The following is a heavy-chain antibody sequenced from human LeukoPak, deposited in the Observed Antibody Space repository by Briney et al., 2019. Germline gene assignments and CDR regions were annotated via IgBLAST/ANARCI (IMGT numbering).Heavy chain of an antibody. J-gene: IGHJ4*02. CDR3: AKDPEYQLPRGPFDY. CDR1: GFTFSDYA. Sequence: GGSLRLSCAASGFTFSDYALGWVRQAPGKGLEWVSVISGSGGSTNYADSVKGRFTISRDNSKNTLYLQMNSLRAEDTAVYYCAKDPEYQLPRGPFDYWGQGTLVTVSS. CDR2: ISGSGGST. D-gene: IGHD2-2*01. V-gene: IGHV3-23*01.